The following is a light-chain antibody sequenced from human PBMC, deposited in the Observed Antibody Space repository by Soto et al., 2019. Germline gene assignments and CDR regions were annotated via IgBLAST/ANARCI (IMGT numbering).Light chain of an antibody. J-gene: IGKJ2*01. CDR3: QQYYSYPYT. CDR1: QSISSW. Sequence: DIQMTQSPSTLSASVGDRVTITCRASQSISSWLAWYQQKPGKAPKVLISKASTLQSGVPSRFSGSRSATEFTLTVSSLQPDDFATYYCQQYYSYPYTFGQGTKLEIE. CDR2: KAS. V-gene: IGKV1-5*03.